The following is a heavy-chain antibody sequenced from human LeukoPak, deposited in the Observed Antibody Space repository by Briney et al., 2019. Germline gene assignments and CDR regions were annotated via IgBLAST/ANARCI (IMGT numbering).Heavy chain of an antibody. CDR2: ISGSGHTT. CDR3: ARVWEIHNPGYFDY. D-gene: IGHD1-26*01. Sequence: PGGSLRLSCAASGFTFSSYAMNWVRQTPGTGLDWVSGISGSGHTTYYADSVKGRFTISRDNSKNTLYLQMNSLRAEDTALYDWARVWEIHNPGYFDYWGQGTLVTVSS. V-gene: IGHV3-23*01. J-gene: IGHJ4*02. CDR1: GFTFSSYA.